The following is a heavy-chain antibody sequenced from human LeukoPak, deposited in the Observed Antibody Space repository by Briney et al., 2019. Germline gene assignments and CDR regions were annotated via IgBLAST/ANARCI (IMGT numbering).Heavy chain of an antibody. J-gene: IGHJ4*02. CDR2: IKQDGSEK. CDR3: ARGLFMVRGVMDY. D-gene: IGHD3-10*01. Sequence: PGGSLRLSCAASGFTFSSYWMSWVRQAPGKGLEWVANIKQDGSEKYYVDSVKGRFTISRDNAKNSLYLQMNSLRAEDTAVYYCARGLFMVRGVMDYWGQGTLVTVSS. CDR1: GFTFSSYW. V-gene: IGHV3-7*01.